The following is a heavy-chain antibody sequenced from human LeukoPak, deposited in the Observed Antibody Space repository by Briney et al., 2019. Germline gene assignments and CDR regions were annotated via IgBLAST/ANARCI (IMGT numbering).Heavy chain of an antibody. D-gene: IGHD3-10*01. J-gene: IGHJ4*02. V-gene: IGHV4-4*02. CDR2: IYHSGTT. Sequence: SETLSLTCAVSGDSITSSKWWSWVRQSPEKGLEWIGEIYHSGTTNYNPSLKSQVTISLDTSKNQFSLKLTSVTTADTAAYYCARTYYFASGSYYDEWGFDFWGQGTLVTVSS. CDR3: ARTYYFASGSYYDEWGFDF. CDR1: GDSITSSKW.